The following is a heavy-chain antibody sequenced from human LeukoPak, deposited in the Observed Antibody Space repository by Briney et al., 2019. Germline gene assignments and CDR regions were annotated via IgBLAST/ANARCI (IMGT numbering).Heavy chain of an antibody. CDR3: ATVTDVYSGSPDAFDI. D-gene: IGHD1-26*01. V-gene: IGHV4-39*07. Sequence: PSETLSLTCIVSGGSISSSSYYWAWIRQPPGKGLEWIGSLYYTGSTYNNPTLKSRVTMSVDTSKNQFSLKLSSVTAADTAVYYCATVTDVYSGSPDAFDIWGQGTMVTVSS. CDR1: GGSISSSSYY. CDR2: LYYTGST. J-gene: IGHJ3*02.